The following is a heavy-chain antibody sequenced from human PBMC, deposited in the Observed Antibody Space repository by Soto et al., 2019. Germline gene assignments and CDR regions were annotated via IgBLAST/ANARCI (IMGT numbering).Heavy chain of an antibody. CDR2: INQDGGQT. Sequence: PGGSLRLSCGASGFTFSRYWMNWVRQAPGKGLEWVANINQDGGQTYYVDSVKGRFTISRNNAKNFLYLQMDSLRAEDTAVYYCASPPTNLDYDDDTWFDPWGQGTLVTVS. CDR3: ASPPTNLDYDDDTWFDP. D-gene: IGHD4-17*01. J-gene: IGHJ5*02. CDR1: GFTFSRYW. V-gene: IGHV3-7*01.